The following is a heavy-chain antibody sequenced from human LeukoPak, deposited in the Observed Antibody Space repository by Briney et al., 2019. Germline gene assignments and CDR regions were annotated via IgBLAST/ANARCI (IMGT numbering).Heavy chain of an antibody. V-gene: IGHV3-23*01. CDR3: ATLKQWLHDLGFDY. CDR2: ISGGGDST. J-gene: IGHJ4*02. Sequence: GGSLRLSCAASGFTFSSYAMSWVRQAPGKGLEWVSAISGGGDSTYYADSVKGRFTISRDKSKNTLYLHMNGLGAEDTAVYYCATLKQWLHDLGFDYWGQGTLVTVSS. CDR1: GFTFSSYA. D-gene: IGHD6-19*01.